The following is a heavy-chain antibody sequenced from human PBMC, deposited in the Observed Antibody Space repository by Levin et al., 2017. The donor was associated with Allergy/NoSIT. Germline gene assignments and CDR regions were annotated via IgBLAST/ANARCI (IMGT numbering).Heavy chain of an antibody. D-gene: IGHD3-22*01. CDR1: GFTFSSYG. CDR2: IWYDGSNN. V-gene: IGHV3-33*01. J-gene: IGHJ3*02. Sequence: GGSLRLSCAASGFTFSSYGMHWVRQAPGKGLEWVTHIWYDGSNNYYADSVKGRFTISRDNSKNTMYLQMNSLRGEDTAVYYCARDRGLSSAWGSTFDIWGQGTLVVVSS. CDR3: ARDRGLSSAWGSTFDI.